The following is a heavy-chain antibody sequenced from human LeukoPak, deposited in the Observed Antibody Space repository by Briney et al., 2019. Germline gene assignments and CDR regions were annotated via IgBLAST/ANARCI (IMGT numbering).Heavy chain of an antibody. CDR2: IGGSGAGT. V-gene: IGHV3-23*01. CDR3: ATTLHSGYYDLY. CDR1: GFTFCSSA. J-gene: IGHJ4*02. D-gene: IGHD3-22*01. Sequence: PGGSLRLSCAASGFTFCSSAMSWVRQAPGKGLEWVSGIGGSGAGTYYAVSVKGRFTISRDNSKNTLYLQMNSLRPEDTAVYYCATTLHSGYYDLYWGQGTLVTVSS.